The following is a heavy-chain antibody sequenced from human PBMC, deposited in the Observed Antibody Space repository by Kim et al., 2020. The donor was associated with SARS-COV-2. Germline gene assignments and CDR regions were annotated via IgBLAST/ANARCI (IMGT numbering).Heavy chain of an antibody. V-gene: IGHV3-15*01. CDR2: DAGTT. J-gene: IGHJ4*02. Sequence: DAGTTDYAAPVKGRFTISRDDSKNTVYLQMNSLKTEDTAVYYCTTDLLDYWGQGTLVTVSS. CDR3: TTDLLDY.